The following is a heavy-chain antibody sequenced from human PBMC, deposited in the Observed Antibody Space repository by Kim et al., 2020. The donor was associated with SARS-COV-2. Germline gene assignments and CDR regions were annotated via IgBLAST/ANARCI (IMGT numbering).Heavy chain of an antibody. CDR2: IDTSGET. D-gene: IGHD6-19*01. V-gene: IGHV3-13*04. J-gene: IGHJ6*02. CDR3: VRGAVTGTYGMDV. CDR1: GFTFSSYD. Sequence: GGSLRLSCAASGFTFSSYDMHWARQPAGKGLEWFSAIDTSGETYYPGSVKGRFTISRENAKNSVYLQMHSLRAGDTAVYYCVRGAVTGTYGMDVWGLGTTVTVSS.